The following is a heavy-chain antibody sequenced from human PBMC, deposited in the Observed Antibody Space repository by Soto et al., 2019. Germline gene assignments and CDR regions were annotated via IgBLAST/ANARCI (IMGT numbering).Heavy chain of an antibody. CDR3: ARDAQTLFYYRGMDV. CDR1: GYSFSGYG. V-gene: IGHV1-18*04. Sequence: ASVKVSCKASGYSFSGYGINWVRQAPGQGLEWMAWISVFNGNTNYAQKFQDRVTMTTDTSTSTAHMELRSLSSDDTGVYYCARDAQTLFYYRGMDVWGQGTTVTVYS. J-gene: IGHJ6*02. CDR2: ISVFNGNT.